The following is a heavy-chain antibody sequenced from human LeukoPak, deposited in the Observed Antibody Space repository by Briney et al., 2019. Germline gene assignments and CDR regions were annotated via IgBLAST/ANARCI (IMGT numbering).Heavy chain of an antibody. CDR3: ARVPSSLYCSGGSCYTFDY. CDR2: IYDSGST. Sequence: SETLSLTCTVSGGSLSSGDYYWSWIRQPPGKGLEWIGYIYDSGSTYYSPSLKSRVTISVDTSKNQFSLKLSSVTAADTAVYYCARVPSSLYCSGGSCYTFDYWGQGTLVTVSS. D-gene: IGHD2-15*01. CDR1: GGSLSSGDYY. J-gene: IGHJ4*02. V-gene: IGHV4-30-4*01.